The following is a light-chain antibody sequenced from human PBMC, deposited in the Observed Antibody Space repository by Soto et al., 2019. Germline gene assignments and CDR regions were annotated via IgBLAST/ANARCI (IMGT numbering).Light chain of an antibody. CDR1: QSISSSY. CDR3: QQYGSSPKT. Sequence: EIVLTQSPAILSVSPGERATLSCRASQSISSSYLAWYQQKPGQAPRLLIYGASSRATGIPDRLSGSGSGTDFTLTISRLEPEDFAVYYCQQYGSSPKTFGQGTKVDIK. CDR2: GAS. V-gene: IGKV3-20*01. J-gene: IGKJ2*01.